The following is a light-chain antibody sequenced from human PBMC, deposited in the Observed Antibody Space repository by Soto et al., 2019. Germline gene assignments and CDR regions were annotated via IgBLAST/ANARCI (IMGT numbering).Light chain of an antibody. Sequence: QPVLTQSPSASASLGASVKLTCTLSSGHSSYAIAWHQQQPEKGPRYLMKLNSDGSHSKGDGIPDRFSGSSSGAERYLTISSLQSEDEADYYCQTWGTGIFMVFGGGTKVTVL. CDR3: QTWGTGIFMV. V-gene: IGLV4-69*01. CDR2: LNSDGSH. J-gene: IGLJ2*01. CDR1: SGHSSYA.